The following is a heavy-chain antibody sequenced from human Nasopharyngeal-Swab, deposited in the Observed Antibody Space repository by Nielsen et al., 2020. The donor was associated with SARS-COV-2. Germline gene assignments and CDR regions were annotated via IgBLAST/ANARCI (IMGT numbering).Heavy chain of an antibody. Sequence: SETLSLTSTVSGGSVSSGSYYWSWIRQPPGKGLEWIGYIYYSGSTNYNPSLKSRVTISVGTSKNQFSLKLSSVTAADTAVYYCARVGGYSYGYGTDYWGQGTLVTVSS. CDR3: ARVGGYSYGYGTDY. V-gene: IGHV4-61*01. D-gene: IGHD5-18*01. CDR1: GGSVSSGSYY. J-gene: IGHJ4*02. CDR2: IYYSGST.